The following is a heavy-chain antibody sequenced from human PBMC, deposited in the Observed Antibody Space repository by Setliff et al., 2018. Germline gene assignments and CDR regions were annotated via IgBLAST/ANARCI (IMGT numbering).Heavy chain of an antibody. CDR2: LIPFFGTT. CDR1: GGTFSSFA. J-gene: IGHJ3*02. CDR3: ARDSRQWLEGGASGDMDI. D-gene: IGHD6-19*01. V-gene: IGHV1-69*13. Sequence: SVKVSCKASGGTFSSFAVSWVRQAPGQRPEWMGRLIPFFGTTIYARRFQGRVTITADESTTTVFMELNSLRSEDTAIYYCARDSRQWLEGGASGDMDIWGQGTMVTVSS.